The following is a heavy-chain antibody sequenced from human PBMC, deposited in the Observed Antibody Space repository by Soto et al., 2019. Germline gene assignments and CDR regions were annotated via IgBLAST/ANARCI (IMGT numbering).Heavy chain of an antibody. CDR2: SSPRGDTI. D-gene: IGHD6-19*01. Sequence: GGSLRLSCVASGFSLANYPMNWVRQTPGKGLEWISYSSPRGDTIYYADSVEGRFTISRDNARNSLSLHMSSLRDEDSALYYCAKGPHTNVGWPYYFESWGQGVPVTVS. V-gene: IGHV3-48*02. CDR3: AKGPHTNVGWPYYFES. CDR1: GFSLANYP. J-gene: IGHJ4*02.